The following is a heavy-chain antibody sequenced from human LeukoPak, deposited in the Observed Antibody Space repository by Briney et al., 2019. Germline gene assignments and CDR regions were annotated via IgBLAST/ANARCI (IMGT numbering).Heavy chain of an antibody. D-gene: IGHD6-13*01. CDR3: ARGRGSSSWKDPYYFDY. Sequence: PGGSLRLSCAVSGFTVSSNYMSWVRQAPGKGLEWVSVIYSGGDTYYADSVKGRFTISRDNSKNTLYLQVNSLRAEDTAVYYCARGRGSSSWKDPYYFDYWGQGTLVTVSS. J-gene: IGHJ4*02. CDR1: GFTVSSNY. V-gene: IGHV3-53*01. CDR2: IYSGGDT.